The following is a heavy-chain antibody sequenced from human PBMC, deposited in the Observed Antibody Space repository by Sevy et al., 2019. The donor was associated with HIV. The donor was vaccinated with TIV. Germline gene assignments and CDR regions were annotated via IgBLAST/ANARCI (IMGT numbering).Heavy chain of an antibody. CDR1: GYTFTSYA. V-gene: IGHV1-3*01. Sequence: ASVKVSCKASGYTFTSYAMHWVRQAPGQRLEWMGWINAGNGNTKYSQKFQGRVTITRDTSASTAYMELGSLRSEDTAVYYCARDRITMVRGVIIGGWFDPWGQGTLVTVSS. CDR2: INAGNGNT. CDR3: ARDRITMVRGVIIGGWFDP. J-gene: IGHJ5*02. D-gene: IGHD3-10*01.